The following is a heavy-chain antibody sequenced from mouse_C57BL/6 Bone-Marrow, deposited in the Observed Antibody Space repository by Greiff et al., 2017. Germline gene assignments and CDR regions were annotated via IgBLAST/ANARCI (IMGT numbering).Heavy chain of an antibody. Sequence: EVKLVESGPGLVKPSQSLSLTCSVTGYSITSGYFWNWIRQFPGNKLEWMGYLSYDGSNNYNPSLKNRISITRDTSKNQFFLKLNSVTTEDTATYYCARDYGPFAYWGQGTLVTVSA. CDR1: GYSITSGYF. CDR3: ARDYGPFAY. D-gene: IGHD1-1*02. CDR2: LSYDGSN. V-gene: IGHV3-6*01. J-gene: IGHJ3*01.